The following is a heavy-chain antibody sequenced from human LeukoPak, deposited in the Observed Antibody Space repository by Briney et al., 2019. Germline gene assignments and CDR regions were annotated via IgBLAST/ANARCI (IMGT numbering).Heavy chain of an antibody. CDR3: ARRSRAYCGGDCNIRVNAFDI. CDR1: GFTFSSYT. D-gene: IGHD2-21*02. J-gene: IGHJ3*02. V-gene: IGHV3-21*01. CDR2: ISSSSSYI. Sequence: GGSLRLSCAASGFTFSSYTMNWVRQAPGKGLEWVPSISSSSSYIYYADSLRGRFTISRDNAKNSLYLQMNSLRAEDTAVYYCARRSRAYCGGDCNIRVNAFDIWGQGTMVTVSS.